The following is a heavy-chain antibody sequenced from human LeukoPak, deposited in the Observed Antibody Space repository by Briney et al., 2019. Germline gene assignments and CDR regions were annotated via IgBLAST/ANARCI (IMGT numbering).Heavy chain of an antibody. V-gene: IGHV5-51*01. CDR2: IYPGDSDT. CDR1: EYSFTSYW. CDR3: ATTYYDSSGYYSPFDY. Sequence: GESLKISFQGSEYSFTSYWIGWVRQLPGKGLEWMGIIYPGDSDTRYSPSFQGQVTISADKSISTAYLQWSSLKASDTAMYYCATTYYDSSGYYSPFDYWGQGTLVTVSS. D-gene: IGHD3-22*01. J-gene: IGHJ4*02.